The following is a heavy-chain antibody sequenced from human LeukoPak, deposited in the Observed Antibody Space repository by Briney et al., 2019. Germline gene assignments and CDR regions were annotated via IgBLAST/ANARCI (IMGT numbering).Heavy chain of an antibody. CDR2: VNESGGT. V-gene: IGHV4-34*01. Sequence: SETLSLTCAVYIDSFSNYHWNWIRQTPTKGMEWIGEVNESGGTNISPSLRSRVILSVDTSKNQFSLKLISVTVADTAIYYCARGQGATVPLVGKNWFDPWGQGTRAIVSS. CDR3: ARGQGATVPLVGKNWFDP. J-gene: IGHJ5*02. D-gene: IGHD1-26*01. CDR1: IDSFSNYH.